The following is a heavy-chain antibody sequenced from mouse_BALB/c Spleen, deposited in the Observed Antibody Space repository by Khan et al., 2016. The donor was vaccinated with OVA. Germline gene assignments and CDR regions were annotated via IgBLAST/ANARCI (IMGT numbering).Heavy chain of an antibody. D-gene: IGHD2-1*01. CDR2: ILPGIGST. V-gene: IGHV1-9*01. Sequence: QVQLQQSGAELMKPGASVKISCKATGYTFSSYWIEWVKQRPGHGLEWIGEILPGIGSTDYNEKFKGKATFTADTSSNTAYMQLSSLTSEDSAVYYCARKGRSYYGNYIYAMDYWGQGTSVTVSS. CDR1: GYTFSSYW. CDR3: ARKGRSYYGNYIYAMDY. J-gene: IGHJ4*01.